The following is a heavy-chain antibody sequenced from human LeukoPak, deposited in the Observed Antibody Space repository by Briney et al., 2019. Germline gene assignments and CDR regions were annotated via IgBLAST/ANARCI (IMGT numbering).Heavy chain of an antibody. V-gene: IGHV1-24*01. CDR3: ATERPTSGSYR. D-gene: IGHD1-26*01. CDR1: GYTFTSYY. J-gene: IGHJ4*02. Sequence: PGGSLRLSCKASGYTFTSYYMHWVRQAPGKGLEWMGGFDPEDGETIYAQKFQGRVTMTEDTSTDTAYMELSSLRSEDTAVYYCATERPTSGSYRWGQGTLVTVSS. CDR2: FDPEDGET.